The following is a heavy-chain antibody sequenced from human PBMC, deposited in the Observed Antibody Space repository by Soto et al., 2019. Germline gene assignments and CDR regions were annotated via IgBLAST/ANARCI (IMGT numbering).Heavy chain of an antibody. D-gene: IGHD3-16*01. CDR1: GGTFSSYT. CDR2: IIPILGIA. V-gene: IGHV1-69*02. J-gene: IGHJ5*02. Sequence: GASVKVSCKASGGTFSSYTISWVRQAPGQGLEWMGRIIPILGIANYAQNFQVRVTITADKSTSTAYMELSSLRSEDTAVYYCVSGESLLHLGELFSNANWFDPWGQGTLVTVSS. CDR3: VSGESLLHLGELFSNANWFDP.